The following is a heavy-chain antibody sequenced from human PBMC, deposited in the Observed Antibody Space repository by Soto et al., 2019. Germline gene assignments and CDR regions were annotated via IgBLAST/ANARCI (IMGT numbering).Heavy chain of an antibody. CDR2: VFHTGFT. CDR3: ATSQKGYNWNYFDH. J-gene: IGHJ4*02. Sequence: SETLSLTCAVSGGSVSGSYYYWAWLRQSPGKGPEWIGSVFHTGFTSYNPSLESRVSVSVDTPKSQFSLKLSAVTASDTAVYYCATSQKGYNWNYFDHWGQGALVTVSS. D-gene: IGHD1-1*01. V-gene: IGHV4-39*01. CDR1: GGSVSGSYYY.